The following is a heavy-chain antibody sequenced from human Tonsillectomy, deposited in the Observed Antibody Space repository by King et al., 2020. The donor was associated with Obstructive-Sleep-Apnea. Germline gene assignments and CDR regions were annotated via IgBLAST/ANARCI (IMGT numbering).Heavy chain of an antibody. J-gene: IGHJ4*02. V-gene: IGHV4-39*07. CDR1: GGSISRSGYY. CDR3: ARVPLHYSSSFN. CDR2: SYYSGST. D-gene: IGHD6-13*01. Sequence: QLQESGPGLVKPSETLSLTCTVSGGSISRSGYYWGWVRQPPGKGLEWIGSSYYSGSTYYNPSLKSRVTISVDTSKNQFSLKLSSVTAADTAVYYCARVPLHYSSSFNWGQGTLVTVSS.